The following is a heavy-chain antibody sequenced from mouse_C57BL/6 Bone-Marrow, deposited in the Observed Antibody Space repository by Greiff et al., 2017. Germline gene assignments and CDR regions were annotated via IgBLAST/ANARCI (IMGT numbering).Heavy chain of an antibody. V-gene: IGHV14-4*01. D-gene: IGHD1-1*01. CDR3: RGYYGSSYYWYFDV. Sequence: VQLQQSGAELVRPGASVKLSCTASGFNIKDDYMHWVKQRPEQGLEWIGWIDPENGDTEYASKFQGKATITADTSSNTAYLKFSSLTSEDTAVYYCRGYYGSSYYWYFDVWGTGTTVTVSS. J-gene: IGHJ1*03. CDR1: GFNIKDDY. CDR2: IDPENGDT.